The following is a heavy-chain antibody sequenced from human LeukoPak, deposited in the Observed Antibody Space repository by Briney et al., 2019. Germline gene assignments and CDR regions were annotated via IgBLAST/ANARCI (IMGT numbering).Heavy chain of an antibody. CDR3: ARDPCLQGFGESWCGLDV. V-gene: IGHV3-30*04. Sequence: PGRSLRLSCAASGFTFSSYAMHWVRQAPGKGLEWVAVISYDGSNKYYADSVKGRFTISRDNSKNMLYLQMNSLRAEDTAVYYCARDPCLQGFGESWCGLDVWGKGTTVTVSS. J-gene: IGHJ6*04. D-gene: IGHD3-10*01. CDR1: GFTFSSYA. CDR2: ISYDGSNK.